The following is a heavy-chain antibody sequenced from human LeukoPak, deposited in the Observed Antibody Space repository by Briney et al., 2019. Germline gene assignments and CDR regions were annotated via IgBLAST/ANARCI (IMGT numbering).Heavy chain of an antibody. V-gene: IGHV3-30*03. J-gene: IGHJ4*02. Sequence: GGSLRLSCAASGFTFSSYGMHWVRQAPGKGLEWLAVISYDGKNMYYADSVKGRFTISRDNSQNTLYLQMNSLRVEDTGVYYCASYDILTGYHSPFDYWGQGSLVTVSS. CDR2: ISYDGKNM. D-gene: IGHD3-9*01. CDR3: ASYDILTGYHSPFDY. CDR1: GFTFSSYG.